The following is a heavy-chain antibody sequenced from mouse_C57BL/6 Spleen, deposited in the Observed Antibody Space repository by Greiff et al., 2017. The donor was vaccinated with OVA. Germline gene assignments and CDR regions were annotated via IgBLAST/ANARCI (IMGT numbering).Heavy chain of an antibody. V-gene: IGHV1-64*01. J-gene: IGHJ2*01. D-gene: IGHD1-1*01. CDR1: GYTFTSYW. CDR2: IHPNSGST. Sequence: QVQLKQPGAELVKPGASVKLSCKASGYTFTSYWMHWVKQRPGQGLEWIGMIHPNSGSTNYNEKFKSKATLTVDKSSSTAYMQLSSLTSEDSAVYYCARGITTVVAYYFDYWGQGTTLTVSS. CDR3: ARGITTVVAYYFDY.